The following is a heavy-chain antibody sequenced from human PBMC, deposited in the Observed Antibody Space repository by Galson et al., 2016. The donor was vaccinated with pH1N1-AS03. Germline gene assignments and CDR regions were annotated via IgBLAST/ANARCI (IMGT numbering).Heavy chain of an antibody. CDR3: ARRTSTWRTYDS. J-gene: IGHJ4*02. Sequence: LSLTCNVSGGSINNYYWSWIRQPPGKSLEWIGYIYHTGSTKXXPSLASRVTMSIDSSKIQFSLKVKSVTAADTAIYYCARRTSTWRTYDSWGQGMLITVSS. V-gene: IGHV4-59*08. CDR2: IYHTGST. CDR1: GGSINNYY. D-gene: IGHD6-13*01.